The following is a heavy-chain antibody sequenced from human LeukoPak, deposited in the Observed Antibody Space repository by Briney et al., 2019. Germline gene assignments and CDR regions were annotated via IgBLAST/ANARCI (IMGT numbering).Heavy chain of an antibody. D-gene: IGHD1-14*01. J-gene: IGHJ4*02. CDR1: GYTFIGYY. V-gene: IGHV1-2*02. CDR3: AKDHTIRSFVS. Sequence: GASVKVSCKASGYTFIGYYMHWVRQAPGQGLEWMGWINPNSGGTNYAQKFQGRVTMTRDRSISTAYMELSRLRSDDTAVYYCAKDHTIRSFVSWGQGTLVTVSS. CDR2: INPNSGGT.